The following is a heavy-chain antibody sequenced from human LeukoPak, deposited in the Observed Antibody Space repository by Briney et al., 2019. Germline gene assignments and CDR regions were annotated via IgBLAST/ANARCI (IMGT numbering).Heavy chain of an antibody. D-gene: IGHD3-22*01. J-gene: IGHJ1*01. CDR1: GYSFTSYW. V-gene: IGHV5-51*01. CDR3: ARWAYYDSSGSPEDFQH. Sequence: GESLKISCKGSGYSFTSYWIGWVRQMPGKGLEWMGIIYPGDSDTRYSPSFQGQVTISADKSISTAYLQWSSLKASDTAMYYCARWAYYDSSGSPEDFQHWGRAPWSPSPQ. CDR2: IYPGDSDT.